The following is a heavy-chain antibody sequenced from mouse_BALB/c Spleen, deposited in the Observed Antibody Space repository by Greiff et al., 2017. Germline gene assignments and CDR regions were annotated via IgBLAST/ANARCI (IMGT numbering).Heavy chain of an antibody. D-gene: IGHD1-2*01. J-gene: IGHJ4*01. CDR2: IYYSGTI. CDR1: GISITTGNYR. Sequence: VQLQQSGPGLVKPSQTVSLTCTVTGISITTGNYRWSWIRQFPGNKLEWIGYIYYSGTITYNPSLTSRTTITRDTSKNQFFLEMNSLTAEDTATYCCARDATADAMDYWGQGTSVTVSS. V-gene: IGHV3-5*02. CDR3: ARDATADAMDY.